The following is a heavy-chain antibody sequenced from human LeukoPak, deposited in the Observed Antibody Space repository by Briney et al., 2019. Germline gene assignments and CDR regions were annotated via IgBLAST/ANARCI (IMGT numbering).Heavy chain of an antibody. D-gene: IGHD4-17*01. CDR2: ISHDGSNK. J-gene: IGHJ4*02. V-gene: IGHV3-30-3*01. CDR1: GFTFSTYA. CDR3: VRGGSPTVTLEY. Sequence: GRSLRLSCAASGFTFSTYAMHWARQAPGKGLEWVAVISHDGSNKYYTESVKGRFTVSRDNSKNTLYLQMSDLTSDDTAVYYCVRGGSPTVTLEYWGQGTLVTVSS.